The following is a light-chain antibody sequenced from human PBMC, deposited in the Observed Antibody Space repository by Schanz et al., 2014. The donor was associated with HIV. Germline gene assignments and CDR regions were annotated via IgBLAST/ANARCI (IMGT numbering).Light chain of an antibody. CDR2: DNN. V-gene: IGLV1-51*01. J-gene: IGLJ2*01. CDR3: ATWDATVDAVL. CDR1: TSNIGNNY. Sequence: QSVLTQPPSVSAAPRQKVTISCSGSTSNIGNNYVSWYQQFPGTAPKLLIYDNNRRASGIPDRFSGSKSGTSASLDITGLQTGDEAEYYCATWDATVDAVLFGGGTKLTVL.